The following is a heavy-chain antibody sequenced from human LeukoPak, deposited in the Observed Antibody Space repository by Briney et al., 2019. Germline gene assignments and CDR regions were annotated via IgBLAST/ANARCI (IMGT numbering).Heavy chain of an antibody. CDR1: GASISSGGYY. J-gene: IGHJ6*02. D-gene: IGHD2/OR15-2a*01. CDR2: ISYSGST. V-gene: IGHV4-31*03. CDR3: ARERRNPVGYYGLDV. Sequence: SETLSLTCTVSGASISSGGYYWSWIRQQPGKGLEWIGYISYSGSTYYNPPLKSRVTISVDTSKNQFPLKLSSVTAADTAVYYCARERRNPVGYYGLDVWGQGTTVTVSS.